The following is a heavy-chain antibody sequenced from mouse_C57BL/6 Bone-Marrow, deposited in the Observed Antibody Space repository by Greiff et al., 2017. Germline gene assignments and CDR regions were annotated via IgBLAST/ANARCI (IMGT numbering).Heavy chain of an antibody. J-gene: IGHJ3*01. CDR1: GFNIKDDY. CDR3: TTGYGLFAY. CDR2: IDPENGDT. Sequence: EVQLQQSGAELVRPGASVKLSCTASGFNIKDDYMHWVKQRPEQGLEWIGWIDPENGDTEYASKFQGKATITADTSSNTAYLQLSSLTSEDTGVYYCTTGYGLFAYWGQGTLVTVSA. D-gene: IGHD1-1*02. V-gene: IGHV14-4*01.